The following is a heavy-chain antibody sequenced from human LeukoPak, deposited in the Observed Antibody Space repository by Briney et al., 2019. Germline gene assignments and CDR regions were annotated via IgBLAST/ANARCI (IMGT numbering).Heavy chain of an antibody. J-gene: IGHJ4*02. CDR2: ISSDGGST. Sequence: PGGSLRLSCAASGFTFSSYAMHCVRQAPGKGLEYISSISSDGGSTYYADSVKGRFTISRDNSKNTLYLQMGRLRAEDMAVYYCARSNNIVGATYFDYWGQGTLVTVSS. D-gene: IGHD1-26*01. V-gene: IGHV3-64*02. CDR1: GFTFSSYA. CDR3: ARSNNIVGATYFDY.